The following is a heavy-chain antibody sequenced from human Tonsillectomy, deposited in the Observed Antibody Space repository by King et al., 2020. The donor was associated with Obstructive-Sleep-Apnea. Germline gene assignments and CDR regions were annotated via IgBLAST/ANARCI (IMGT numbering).Heavy chain of an antibody. CDR3: AKDFRITGGGTTSFGFDQ. CDR2: IRYDGSNK. Sequence: VQLVESGGGVVQPGRSLRLSCVASGFTFSSYGMHWVRQAPGKGLEWVAFIRYDGSNKYYADSVKGRFTMSRDNSKQTLYLQMNSLRAEETAVYYCAKDFRITGGGTTSFGFDQWGQGTLVTVST. J-gene: IGHJ4*02. CDR1: GFTFSSYG. D-gene: IGHD1-1*01. V-gene: IGHV3-30*02.